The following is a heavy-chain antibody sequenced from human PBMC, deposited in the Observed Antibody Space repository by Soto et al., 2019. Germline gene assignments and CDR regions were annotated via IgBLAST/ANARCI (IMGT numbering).Heavy chain of an antibody. Sequence: QVQLQESGPGLVKPSGTLSLTCAVSSDSISNSRWWTWVRQPPGKGLEWIGDIFHSGDTNYNPSLKSRVFISVDKSQNQFSLKVTSVTAADTAVYYCAYSTGWYRHDVWGQGTLVTVSS. V-gene: IGHV4-4*02. CDR2: IFHSGDT. CDR3: AYSTGWYRHDV. CDR1: SDSISNSRW. D-gene: IGHD6-19*01. J-gene: IGHJ3*01.